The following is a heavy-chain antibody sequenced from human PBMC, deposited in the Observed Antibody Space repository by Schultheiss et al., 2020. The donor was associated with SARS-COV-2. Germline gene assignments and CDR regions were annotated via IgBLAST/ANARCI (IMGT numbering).Heavy chain of an antibody. V-gene: IGHV4-39*07. CDR1: GFSLSTSGM. D-gene: IGHD5-24*01. J-gene: IGHJ4*02. Sequence: SGPTLVKPTQTLTLTCTFSGFSLSTSGMCVSWIRQPPGKGLEWIGEINHSGSTNYNPSLKSRVTISVDTSKNQFSLKLSSVTAADTAVYYCARSVEMATILYWGQGTLVTVSS. CDR2: INHSGST. CDR3: ARSVEMATILY.